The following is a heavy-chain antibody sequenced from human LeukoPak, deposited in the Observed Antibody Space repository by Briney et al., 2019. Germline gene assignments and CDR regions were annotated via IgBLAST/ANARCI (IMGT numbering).Heavy chain of an antibody. V-gene: IGHV3-21*01. Sequence: TGGSLRLSCAASGFTFSSYSMNWVRQAPGKGLEWVSSISSSSSYIYYADSVKGRFTISRDNAKNSLYLQMNSLRAEDTAVYYCARDHNKYSSSWYAGTYYGMDVWGQGTTVTVSS. CDR2: ISSSSSYI. D-gene: IGHD6-13*01. CDR3: ARDHNKYSSSWYAGTYYGMDV. J-gene: IGHJ6*02. CDR1: GFTFSSYS.